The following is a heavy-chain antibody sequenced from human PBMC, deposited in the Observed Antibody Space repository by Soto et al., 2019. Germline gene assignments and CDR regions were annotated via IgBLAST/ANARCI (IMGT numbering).Heavy chain of an antibody. V-gene: IGHV4-4*02. CDR2: IYHSGST. Sequence: QVQLQESGPGLVKPSGTLSLTCAVSGGSISSSNWWSWVRQPPGKGLEWIGEIYHSGSTNYNPSLKSRVTISVDKSKNQFSLKLSSVTATDTAVYYCARGGVAAAAMGTLWFDPWGQGTLVTVSS. CDR1: GGSISSSNW. CDR3: ARGGVAAAAMGTLWFDP. D-gene: IGHD6-13*01. J-gene: IGHJ5*02.